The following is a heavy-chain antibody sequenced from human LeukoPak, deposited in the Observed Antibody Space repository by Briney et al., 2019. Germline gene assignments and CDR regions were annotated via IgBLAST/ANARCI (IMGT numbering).Heavy chain of an antibody. Sequence: SETLSLTCTVSGGPISSYYWSWIRQPPGKGLEWIGYIYYSGSTNYNPSLKSRVTISVDTSKNQFSLKLSSVTAADTAVYYCARVGGDSSSDYYYYGMDVWGQGTTVTVSS. V-gene: IGHV4-59*01. CDR3: ARVGGDSSSDYYYYGMDV. J-gene: IGHJ6*02. CDR1: GGPISSYY. D-gene: IGHD6-6*01. CDR2: IYYSGST.